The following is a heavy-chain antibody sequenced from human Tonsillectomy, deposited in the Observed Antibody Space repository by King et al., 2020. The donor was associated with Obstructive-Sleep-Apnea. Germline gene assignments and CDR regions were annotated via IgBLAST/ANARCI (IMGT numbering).Heavy chain of an antibody. CDR3: TREQRRFGELLGYFDY. Sequence: DVQLVESGGGLVQPGRSLRLSCTASGFTFGDYAMSWFRQAPGKGLEWVGFIRSKAYGGTTEYAASVKGRFTISRDDSKSIAYLQMNSLKTEDTAVYYCTREQRRFGELLGYFDYWGQGTLVTVSS. J-gene: IGHJ4*02. V-gene: IGHV3-49*03. CDR1: GFTFGDYA. CDR2: IRSKAYGGTT. D-gene: IGHD3-10*01.